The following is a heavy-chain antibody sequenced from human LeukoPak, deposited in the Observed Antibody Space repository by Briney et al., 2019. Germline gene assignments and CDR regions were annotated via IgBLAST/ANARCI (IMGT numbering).Heavy chain of an antibody. CDR1: GGSINSFNW. Sequence: SETLSLTCAVSGGSINSFNWWSWVRPPPGKGLEWIAEIYHSGSTHYNPSLKSRVTISVDKSKNQFSLKVSSVTAADTAVYYCVRDGAVPGPEFDSWGRGTLVTVSS. J-gene: IGHJ4*02. CDR3: VRDGAVPGPEFDS. V-gene: IGHV4-4*02. D-gene: IGHD6-19*01. CDR2: IYHSGST.